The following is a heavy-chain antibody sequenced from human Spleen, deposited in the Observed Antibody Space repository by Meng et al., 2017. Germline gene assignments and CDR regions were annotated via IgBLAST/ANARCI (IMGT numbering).Heavy chain of an antibody. D-gene: IGHD1-26*01. J-gene: IGHJ6*02. CDR3: ARDREVGATSSGWEYYGMDV. CDR1: GGSISSGSYY. Sequence: SETLSLTCTVSGGSISSGSYYWSWIRQPAGKGLEWIGRIDTSGSTNYNPSLKSRVSISVDTSKNQFSLKLSSVTAADTAEYYCARDREVGATSSGWEYYGMDVWGQGTTVTVSS. V-gene: IGHV4-61*02. CDR2: IDTSGST.